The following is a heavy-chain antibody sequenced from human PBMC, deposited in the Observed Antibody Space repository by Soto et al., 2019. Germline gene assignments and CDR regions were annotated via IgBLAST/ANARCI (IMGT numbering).Heavy chain of an antibody. CDR1: GFTFSNYG. V-gene: IGHV3-33*01. Sequence: QVQLVESGGGVVQPGRSLRLSCAASGFTFSNYGMHWVRQAPGKGLEWVAIIWYDGSNDYYVDSVKGRFTISRDNSKNTLSLQMNSLRAEDTAVYYCARDRWEFQLFYYGLVGWGQGTTVTVSS. D-gene: IGHD1-26*01. CDR2: IWYDGSND. J-gene: IGHJ6*02. CDR3: ARDRWEFQLFYYGLVG.